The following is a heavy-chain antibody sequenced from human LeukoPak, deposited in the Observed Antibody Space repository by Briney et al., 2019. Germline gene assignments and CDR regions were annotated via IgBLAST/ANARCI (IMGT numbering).Heavy chain of an antibody. CDR3: ARGRSTMAQGVITNWFDR. Sequence: ASVKVSCKSSAYTFASYDINWVRQANGQGLEWMGWMNPNSGNTGYAQKLKGGVTMTRNTSISTAYMELSSLRPEDTVGYYCARGRSTMAQGVITNWFDRGGQGTLVTVSS. D-gene: IGHD3-10*01. V-gene: IGHV1-8*01. CDR2: MNPNSGNT. J-gene: IGHJ5*02. CDR1: AYTFASYD.